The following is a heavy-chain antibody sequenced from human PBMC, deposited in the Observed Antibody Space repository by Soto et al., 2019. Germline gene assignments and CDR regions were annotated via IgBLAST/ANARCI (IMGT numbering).Heavy chain of an antibody. CDR1: GFTFSSYG. Sequence: PGGSLRLSCAASGFTFSSYGMHWVRQAPGKGLEWVAVISYDGSNKYYADSVKGRFTISRDNSKNTLYLQMNSLRAEDMAVYYCAKDVYGSGSYLYYYYGMDVCGQGTKVTV. V-gene: IGHV3-30*18. CDR3: AKDVYGSGSYLYYYYGMDV. D-gene: IGHD3-10*01. CDR2: ISYDGSNK. J-gene: IGHJ6*02.